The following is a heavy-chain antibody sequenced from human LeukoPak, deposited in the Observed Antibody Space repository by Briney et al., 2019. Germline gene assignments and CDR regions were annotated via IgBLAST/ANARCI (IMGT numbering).Heavy chain of an antibody. D-gene: IGHD3-22*01. J-gene: IGHJ4*02. Sequence: ASVKVSCKASGYTFTGYYMHWVRQAPGQGVEWMGWINPNSGGTNYAQKFQGRVTMTRDTSISTAYMELSRLRSDDTAVYYCARDFDYYDSSGRDYWGQGTLVTVSS. V-gene: IGHV1-2*02. CDR2: INPNSGGT. CDR1: GYTFTGYY. CDR3: ARDFDYYDSSGRDY.